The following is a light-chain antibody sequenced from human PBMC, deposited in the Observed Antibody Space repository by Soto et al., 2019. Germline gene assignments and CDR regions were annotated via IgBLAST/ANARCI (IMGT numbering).Light chain of an antibody. CDR1: SSDVGSYNL. V-gene: IGLV2-23*01. CDR2: EGS. J-gene: IGLJ3*02. Sequence: QSVLTQPASVSGSPGQSITISCTGTSSDVGSYNLVSWYQQNPGKAPKVMIYEGSQRPSGVSDRFSASKSGNTASLTISGLSAEDEADYYCCSYAGSSTWVFGGGTKVTVL. CDR3: CSYAGSSTWV.